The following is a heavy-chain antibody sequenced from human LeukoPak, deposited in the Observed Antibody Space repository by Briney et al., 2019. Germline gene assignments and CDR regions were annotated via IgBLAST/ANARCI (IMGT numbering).Heavy chain of an antibody. CDR2: ISYSGNT. CDR3: ARAPVATPSEFDY. J-gene: IGHJ4*02. V-gene: IGHV4-31*03. CDR1: GDSISSGGYY. D-gene: IGHD5-12*01. Sequence: SQTLSLTCTVSGDSISSGGYYWSWIRQRPGKGLEWIGYISYSGNTYYNPSLKSRAAISVDTPKNQFSLKLSSTTAADTAVYYCARAPVATPSEFDYWGQGTLVTVSS.